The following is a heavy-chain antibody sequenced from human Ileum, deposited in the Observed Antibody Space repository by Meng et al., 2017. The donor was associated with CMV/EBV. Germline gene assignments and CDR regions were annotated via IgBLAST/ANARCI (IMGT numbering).Heavy chain of an antibody. Sequence: AGSLRLSCAVSGFTLSDHDMDWDRQAPRKGREWVGRIGRKVNSYNTESAASVRGRYSISRDDSKNSRYVQMNSLKPEDTAVYYCARAGYSKGLDYWGQATLVTVSS. CDR1: GFTLSDHD. CDR3: ARAGYSKGLDY. D-gene: IGHD4-11*01. CDR2: IGRKVNSYNT. J-gene: IGHJ4*01. V-gene: IGHV3-72*01.